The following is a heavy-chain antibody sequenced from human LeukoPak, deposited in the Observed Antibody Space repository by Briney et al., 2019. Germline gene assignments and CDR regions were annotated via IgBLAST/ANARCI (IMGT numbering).Heavy chain of an antibody. J-gene: IGHJ4*02. Sequence: GGSLRLSCAASGFTVRSNYMSRVRQAPGKGLEWVSVLYSGGSTYYADSMKGRFTISRDNSKNTLFLQMNSLRAEDTAVYYCARAAYSGSTYYFDHWGQGTLVTVSS. CDR3: ARAAYSGSTYYFDH. CDR2: LYSGGST. V-gene: IGHV3-53*01. D-gene: IGHD1-26*01. CDR1: GFTVRSNY.